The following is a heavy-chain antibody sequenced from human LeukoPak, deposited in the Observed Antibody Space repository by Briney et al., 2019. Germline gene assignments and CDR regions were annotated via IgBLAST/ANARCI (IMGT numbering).Heavy chain of an antibody. Sequence: GESLKISCKGSGYSFTSYWIGWVRQMPGKGLEWMGIIYPGDSDTRYSSSFQGQVTISADKSISTAYLQWSSLKASDTAMYDCARLRVGEDEAFDIWGQGTMVTLSS. J-gene: IGHJ3*02. V-gene: IGHV5-51*01. D-gene: IGHD1-26*01. CDR3: ARLRVGEDEAFDI. CDR2: IYPGDSDT. CDR1: GYSFTSYW.